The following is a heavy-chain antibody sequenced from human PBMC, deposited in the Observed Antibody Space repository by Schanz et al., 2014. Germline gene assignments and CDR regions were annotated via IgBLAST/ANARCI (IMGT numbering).Heavy chain of an antibody. J-gene: IGHJ4*02. CDR3: ARKVVATIGGYYDN. CDR2: ITGASDHI. Sequence: EVQLLESGGGLVQPGGSLRLSCAASGFTFSSYAMSWVRQAPGKGLEWVSGITGASDHIDYAESVRGRFTISRDNAENTLFLQMNSLRAEDTAVYYCARKVVATIGGYYDNWGQGTLVIVSS. V-gene: IGHV3-23*01. D-gene: IGHD5-12*01. CDR1: GFTFSSYA.